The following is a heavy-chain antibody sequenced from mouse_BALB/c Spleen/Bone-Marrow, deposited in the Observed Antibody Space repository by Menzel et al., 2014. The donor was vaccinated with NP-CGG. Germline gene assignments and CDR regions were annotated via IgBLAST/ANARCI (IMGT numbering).Heavy chain of an antibody. D-gene: IGHD2-4*01. CDR2: ISSGGSYT. CDR3: ARQDYDWFAY. J-gene: IGHJ3*01. CDR1: GFTFSSYG. V-gene: IGHV5-6*01. Sequence: EVKLVESGGDLVKPGGSLKLSCAASGFTFSSYGMSWVRQTPDKRLEWVATISSGGSYTYYPDSVKGRFTISRDNAKNTLYLQMSSLNSEDTAMYYCARQDYDWFAYWCQGTLVTVSA.